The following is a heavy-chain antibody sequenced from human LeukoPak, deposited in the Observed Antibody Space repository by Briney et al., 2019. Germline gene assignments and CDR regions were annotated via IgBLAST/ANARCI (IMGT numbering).Heavy chain of an antibody. CDR1: GFTFSSYG. J-gene: IGHJ4*02. V-gene: IGHV3-33*01. CDR3: ARGPAAGAIKFLFDY. CDR2: IWYDGSNK. D-gene: IGHD6-13*01. Sequence: PGRSLRLSCAASGFTFSSYGMHWVRQAPGKGLEWVAVIWYDGSNKYYADSVKGRFTISRDNSKNTLYLQMNSLGAEDTAVYYCARGPAAGAIKFLFDYWGQGTLVTVSS.